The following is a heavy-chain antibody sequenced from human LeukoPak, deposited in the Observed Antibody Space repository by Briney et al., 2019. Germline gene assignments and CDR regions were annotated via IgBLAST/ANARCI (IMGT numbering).Heavy chain of an antibody. D-gene: IGHD2/OR15-2a*01. CDR3: ARGKYYLPFDY. CDR1: GGSISSGGYY. J-gene: IGHJ4*02. Sequence: SETLSLTCTVSGGSISSGGYYWSWIRQHPGKGLEWIGYIYYSGSTYYNPSLESRVTISVDTSKNQFSLKLSSVTAADTAVYYCARGKYYLPFDYWGQGTLVTVSS. CDR2: IYYSGST. V-gene: IGHV4-31*03.